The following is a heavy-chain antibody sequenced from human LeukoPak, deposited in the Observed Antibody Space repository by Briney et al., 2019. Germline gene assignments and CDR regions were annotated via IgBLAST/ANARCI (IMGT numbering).Heavy chain of an antibody. D-gene: IGHD2-2*01. V-gene: IGHV3-30*01. CDR3: ANGAVYCTSPKYPTGSAPSCFAH. CDR1: GFTFSSYA. Sequence: PGGSLRLSCAASGFTFSSYAMHWVRQAPGKGLEWVAVISYDGSNKYYADSVKGRFTISRDNSKNTLYLQMNSLRAEDTAVYYCANGAVYCTSPKYPTGSAPSCFAHWGQGTLVTVSS. CDR2: ISYDGSNK. J-gene: IGHJ4*02.